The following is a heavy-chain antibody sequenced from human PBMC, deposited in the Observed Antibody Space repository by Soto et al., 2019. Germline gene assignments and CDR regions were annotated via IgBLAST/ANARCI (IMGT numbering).Heavy chain of an antibody. CDR3: ARQSLGYCSSTSCGMDV. J-gene: IGHJ6*02. Sequence: GESLKISCKGSGYSFTSYWIGWVRQMPGKGLEWMGIIYPGDSDTRYSPSFQGQVTISADKSISTAYLQWSSLKASDTAVYYCARQSLGYCSSTSCGMDVWGQGTTVTVSS. D-gene: IGHD2-2*01. CDR2: IYPGDSDT. V-gene: IGHV5-51*01. CDR1: GYSFTSYW.